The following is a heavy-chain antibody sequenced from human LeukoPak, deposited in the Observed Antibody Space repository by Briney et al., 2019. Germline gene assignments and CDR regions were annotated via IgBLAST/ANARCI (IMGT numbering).Heavy chain of an antibody. V-gene: IGHV3-30*02. J-gene: IGHJ6*03. CDR2: IRYDGSNK. D-gene: IGHD6-6*01. Sequence: GGSLRLSCAASGFTFSSYGMDWVRQAPGKGLEWVAFIRYDGSNKYYADSVKGRFTISRDNSKNTLYLQMNSLRAEDTAVYYCAKDKSIAAPVYYMDVWGKGTTVTVSS. CDR3: AKDKSIAAPVYYMDV. CDR1: GFTFSSYG.